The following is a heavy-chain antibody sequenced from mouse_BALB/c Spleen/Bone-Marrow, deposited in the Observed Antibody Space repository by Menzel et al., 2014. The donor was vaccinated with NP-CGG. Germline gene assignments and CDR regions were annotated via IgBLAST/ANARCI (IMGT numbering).Heavy chain of an antibody. D-gene: IGHD2-1*01. J-gene: IGHJ2*01. Sequence: EVQLVESGPGLVKPSQSLSLTCSVTGYSITSGYYWNWIRQFPGNKLEWMGYISYDGNNNYNPSLKNRISITRDTSKTHFFLKLNSVTTEDTATYYCAREDYGNYDYFDYWGQGTTLTVSS. CDR3: AREDYGNYDYFDY. CDR1: GYSITSGYY. CDR2: ISYDGNN. V-gene: IGHV3-6*02.